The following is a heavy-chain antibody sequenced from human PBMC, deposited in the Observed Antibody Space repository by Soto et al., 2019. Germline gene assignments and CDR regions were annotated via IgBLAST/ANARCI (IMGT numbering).Heavy chain of an antibody. CDR3: AKDRDDYRNYGFDY. CDR2: SSGSGSGGST. Sequence: EVQLLESGGGLVQPGGSLRLSCAASGFTFTNYAMTWVRQAPGKGLEWVSISSGSGSGGSTNYADSVKGRFTISRHNSKDTLYLQMKSLRVEDTAVYYYAKDRDDYRNYGFDYWGQGTLVTVSS. CDR1: GFTFTNYA. V-gene: IGHV3-23*01. J-gene: IGHJ4*02. D-gene: IGHD4-4*01.